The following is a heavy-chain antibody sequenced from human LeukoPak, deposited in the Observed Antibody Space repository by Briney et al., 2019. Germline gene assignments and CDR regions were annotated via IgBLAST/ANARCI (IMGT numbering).Heavy chain of an antibody. CDR1: GFTFDDYG. CDR2: FNWNGGST. D-gene: IGHD3-22*01. J-gene: IGHJ3*02. Sequence: GGSLRLSCAASGFTFDDYGMSWVRQAPGKGLEWVSGFNWNGGSTGYADSVKGRFTISRDNAKNSLYLQMNSLRAEDTAFCYCARALDSSGWNDAFDIWGQGTMVTVSS. V-gene: IGHV3-20*04. CDR3: ARALDSSGWNDAFDI.